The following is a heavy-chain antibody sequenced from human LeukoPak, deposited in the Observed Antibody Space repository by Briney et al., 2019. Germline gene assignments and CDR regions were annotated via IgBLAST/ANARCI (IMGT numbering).Heavy chain of an antibody. CDR2: IYSSGST. D-gene: IGHD2/OR15-2a*01. J-gene: IGHJ4*02. CDR1: GGSTSSSSFY. Sequence: ETLSLTCTVSGGSTSSSSFYWGWIRQPPGKELQCIGIIYSSGSTSYNPSLKSRVTISLYTSKNQFSLKLSSVTAADTAVYDCASPHEGSTTSPLDYWGQGTLVTVSS. V-gene: IGHV4-39*01. CDR3: ASPHEGSTTSPLDY.